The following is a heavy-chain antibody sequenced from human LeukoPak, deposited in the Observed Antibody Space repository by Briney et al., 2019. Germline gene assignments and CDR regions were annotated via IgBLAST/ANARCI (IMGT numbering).Heavy chain of an antibody. J-gene: IGHJ4*02. D-gene: IGHD3-22*01. V-gene: IGHV4-39*01. CDR2: IYYSGST. CDR1: GGSISSSSYY. CDR3: ARHAPLNSPILHSSGDYFDY. Sequence: PSETLSLTCTVSGGSISSSSYYWGWIRQPPGKGLEWIGSIYYSGSTYYNPSLKSRVTISVDTSKNQFSLKLSSVTAADTAVYYCARHAPLNSPILHSSGDYFDYWGQGTLVTVSS.